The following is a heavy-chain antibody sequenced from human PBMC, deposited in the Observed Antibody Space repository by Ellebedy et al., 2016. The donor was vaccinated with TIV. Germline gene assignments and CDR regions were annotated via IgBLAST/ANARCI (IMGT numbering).Heavy chain of an antibody. Sequence: GESLKISCAASGFTFSSYWMHWVRQAPGKGLVWVSCIKSDGSITTYADSVKGRFTISRDNSKNTLYLQMDSLSAEDTALYYCASDHCSGGSCYSAFDYWGQGTLVTVSS. V-gene: IGHV3-74*01. CDR2: IKSDGSIT. D-gene: IGHD2-15*01. CDR1: GFTFSSYW. J-gene: IGHJ4*02. CDR3: ASDHCSGGSCYSAFDY.